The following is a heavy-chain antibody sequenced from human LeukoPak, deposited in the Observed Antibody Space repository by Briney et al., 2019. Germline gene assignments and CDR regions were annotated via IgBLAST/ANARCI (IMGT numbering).Heavy chain of an antibody. CDR1: GGSISNYY. CDR2: IYYSGST. J-gene: IGHJ3*02. V-gene: IGHV4-59*01. CDR3: ARGWASSRRKAFDI. D-gene: IGHD3-16*01. Sequence: SETLSLTCTVSGGSISNYYWSWIRQPPGKGLEWIGYIYYSGSTNYNPSLKSRVTISVDTSKNQFSLKLSSVTAADTAVYYCARGWASSRRKAFDIWGQGTMVTVSS.